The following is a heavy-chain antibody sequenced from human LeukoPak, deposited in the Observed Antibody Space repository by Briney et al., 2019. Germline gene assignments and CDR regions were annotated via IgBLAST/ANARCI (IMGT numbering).Heavy chain of an antibody. CDR1: GFTFSSYA. V-gene: IGHV3-64D*09. Sequence: GGSLRLSCSASGFTFSSYAMHWVRQAPGKGLEYVSAISSNGGSTYYADSVKGRFTISRDNSKNTQYLQMSSLRAEDTAVYYCVKGYCSSISCFGDYWGQGTLVTFSS. CDR2: ISSNGGST. J-gene: IGHJ4*02. D-gene: IGHD2-2*01. CDR3: VKGYCSSISCFGDY.